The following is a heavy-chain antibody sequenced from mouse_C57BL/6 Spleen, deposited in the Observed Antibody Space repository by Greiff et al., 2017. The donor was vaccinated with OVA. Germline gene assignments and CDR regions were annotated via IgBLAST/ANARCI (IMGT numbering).Heavy chain of an antibody. CDR1: GYTFTDYY. D-gene: IGHD1-1*01. CDR2: INPYNGGT. V-gene: IGHV1-19*01. Sequence: EVKLMESGPVLVKPGASVKMSCKASGYTFTDYYMNWVKQSHGKSLEWIGVINPYNGGTSYNQKFKGKATLTVDKSSSTAYMELNSLTSEDSAVYYCASYYGSSSYAMDYWGQGTSVTVSS. J-gene: IGHJ4*01. CDR3: ASYYGSSSYAMDY.